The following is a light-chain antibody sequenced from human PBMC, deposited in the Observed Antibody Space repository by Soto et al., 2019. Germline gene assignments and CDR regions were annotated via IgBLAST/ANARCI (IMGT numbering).Light chain of an antibody. Sequence: EIVLTQSPATLSLSPGERATLSCRASQSVSTNYFAFYQQKRHPPRRLLFYGASSRATGIPNRFSGTASGTDFTLTISRLEPEDFAVYYRQQYDSSPKTFGQGTKVDIK. CDR1: QSVSTNY. V-gene: IGKV3-20*01. J-gene: IGKJ1*01. CDR2: GAS. CDR3: QQYDSSPKT.